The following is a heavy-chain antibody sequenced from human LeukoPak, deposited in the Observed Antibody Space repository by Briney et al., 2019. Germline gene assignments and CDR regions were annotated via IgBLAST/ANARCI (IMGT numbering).Heavy chain of an antibody. CDR1: GFTFSSYG. V-gene: IGHV3-30*03. CDR2: ISYDGSNK. D-gene: IGHD3-10*01. CDR3: ARNRLPYYYGSGSPYEAFDP. Sequence: GGSLRLSCAASGFTFSSYGMHWVRQAPGKGLEWVAAISYDGSNKYYADSVKGRFTISRDNSKNTLYLQMNSLRAEDTAVYYCARNRLPYYYGSGSPYEAFDPWGQGTLVTVSS. J-gene: IGHJ5*02.